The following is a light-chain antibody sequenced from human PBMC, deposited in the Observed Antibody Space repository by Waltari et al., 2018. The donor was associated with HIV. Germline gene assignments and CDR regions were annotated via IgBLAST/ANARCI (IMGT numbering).Light chain of an antibody. CDR2: EVS. J-gene: IGLJ2*01. CDR1: SSDVGGYNA. CDR3: SSYTSSDTVV. Sequence: QSALTQPASVSGSPGQSISISCTGTSSDVGGYNAVSWYQQHPAKAPKLVILEVSNRPSGVSNRFSGSKSGNRASLTISWLQAEDEAYYYCSSYTSSDTVVFGGGTKVTVL. V-gene: IGLV2-14*01.